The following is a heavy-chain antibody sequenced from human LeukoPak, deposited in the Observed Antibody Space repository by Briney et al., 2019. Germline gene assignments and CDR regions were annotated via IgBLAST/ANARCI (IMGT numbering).Heavy chain of an antibody. D-gene: IGHD1-26*01. CDR3: ARDGVSGSYQDY. CDR1: GGSISSYY. CDR2: IYYSGST. J-gene: IGHJ4*02. Sequence: PSETLPLTCTVSGGSISSYYWSWIRQPPGKGLEWIGYIYYSGSTNYNPSLKSRVTISVDTSKNQFSLKLSSVTAADTAVYYCARDGVSGSYQDYWGQGTLVTVSS. V-gene: IGHV4-59*01.